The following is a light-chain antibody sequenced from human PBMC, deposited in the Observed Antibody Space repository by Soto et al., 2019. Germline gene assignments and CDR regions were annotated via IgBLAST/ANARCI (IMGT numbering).Light chain of an antibody. V-gene: IGKV2-28*01. Sequence: DIVMTQSTLSLPVTPGEPASISCRSSQSLLHSNGYNYLDWYLQKPGQSPQLLIYLGSNRASGVPDRFSGSGSGTEFTLTISSLQSEDSAVYYCQHYNHWLWTFGQGTKVDIK. CDR2: LGS. CDR3: QHYNHWLWT. CDR1: QSLLHSNGYNY. J-gene: IGKJ1*01.